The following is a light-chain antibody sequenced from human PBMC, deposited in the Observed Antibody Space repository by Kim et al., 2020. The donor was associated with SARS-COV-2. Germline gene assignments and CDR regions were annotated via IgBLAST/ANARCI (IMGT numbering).Light chain of an antibody. CDR3: QQLDSYPYT. CDR2: AAT. V-gene: IGKV1-9*01. Sequence: SASVRDRVTIACRASQDISIYLAWYQQQPVKAPKLLIYAATTLQSVVPSSFSGSEAGTDFTLTIGILQPEDFTTYYFQQLDSYPYTFGEGTKLEI. J-gene: IGKJ2*01. CDR1: QDISIY.